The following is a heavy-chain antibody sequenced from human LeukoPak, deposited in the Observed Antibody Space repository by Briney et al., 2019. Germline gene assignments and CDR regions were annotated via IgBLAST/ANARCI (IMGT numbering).Heavy chain of an antibody. V-gene: IGHV4-39*07. CDR3: ARSVSAYAGRGWFDP. J-gene: IGHJ5*02. Sequence: PSETLSLTCSVSGGSIRSLGYSWGWIRQPPGKGLEWIASMYYTGTTYYNPSLKSRVTMSVDTSKNQFSLNLTSVTAANTAVFYCARSVSAYAGRGWFDPWGQGTLVTVSS. CDR1: GGSIRSLGYS. CDR2: MYYTGTT. D-gene: IGHD5-12*01.